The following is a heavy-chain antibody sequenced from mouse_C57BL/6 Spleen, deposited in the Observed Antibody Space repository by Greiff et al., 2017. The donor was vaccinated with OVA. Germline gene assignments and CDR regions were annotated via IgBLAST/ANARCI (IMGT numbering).Heavy chain of an antibody. D-gene: IGHD6-1*01. Sequence: EVQLQQSGPGLVKPSQSLSLTCSVSGYSITSGYYWNWIRQFPGNKLEWMGYISYDGSNNYNPSLKNRISITRDTSKNQFFLKLNSVTTEDTATYYCGRDYSLPFAYWGQGTLVTVSA. CDR1: GYSITSGYY. J-gene: IGHJ3*01. CDR3: GRDYSLPFAY. CDR2: ISYDGSN. V-gene: IGHV3-6*01.